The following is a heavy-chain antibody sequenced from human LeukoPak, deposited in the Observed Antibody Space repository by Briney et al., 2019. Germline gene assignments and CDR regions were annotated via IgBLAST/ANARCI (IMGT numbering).Heavy chain of an antibody. J-gene: IGHJ3*02. D-gene: IGHD3-3*01. CDR3: ARAEMGTTIFGVVIRLDAFDI. CDR1: GFTSSSYG. V-gene: IGHV3-30*02. CDR2: IRYDGSNK. Sequence: PGGSLRLSCAASGFTSSSYGMHWVRQAPGKGLEWVAFIRYDGSNKYYADSVKGRFTISRDNSKNTLYLQMNSLRAEDTAVYYCARAEMGTTIFGVVIRLDAFDIWGQGTMVTVSS.